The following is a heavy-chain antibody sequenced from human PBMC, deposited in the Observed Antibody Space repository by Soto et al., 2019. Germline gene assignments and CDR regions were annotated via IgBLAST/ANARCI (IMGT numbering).Heavy chain of an antibody. CDR3: ARDTGYCSGGSCYNFDY. CDR2: INPNSGGT. Sequence: AAVKVSCKVSGGTFSRDAISWVRQAPGQGLEWMGGINPNSGGTNYAQKFQGWVTMTRDTSISTAYMELSRLRSDDTAVYYCARDTGYCSGGSCYNFDYWGQGTLVTVSS. CDR1: GGTFSRDA. J-gene: IGHJ4*02. V-gene: IGHV1-2*04. D-gene: IGHD2-15*01.